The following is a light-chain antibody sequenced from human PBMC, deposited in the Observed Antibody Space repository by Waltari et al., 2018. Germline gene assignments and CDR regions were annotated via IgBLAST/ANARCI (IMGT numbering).Light chain of an antibody. V-gene: IGKV1-12*01. CDR1: QGINSW. CDR3: QQYNSAPHT. Sequence: IQMTQSPSSLSASVGDRVTITFRASQGINSWLAWYQQKPGKAPKLLIQKASNLQSGVPARFSGSGSGTDFSLTINSLQPEDFATYYCQQYNSAPHTFGQGTKVEI. CDR2: KAS. J-gene: IGKJ2*01.